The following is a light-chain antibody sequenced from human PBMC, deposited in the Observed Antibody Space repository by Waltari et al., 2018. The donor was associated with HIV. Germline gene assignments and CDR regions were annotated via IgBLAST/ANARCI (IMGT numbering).Light chain of an antibody. CDR3: HQYFSAPWT. Sequence: DIVMTQSPDSLAVSLGERATINCKSSQSLLYSANNKNYLALSQQRPGQPPKLLLYWASARESGVPDRFSGSGSGTDFTLTISSLQADDVAVYYCHQYFSAPWTFGQGTKVEIK. J-gene: IGKJ1*01. CDR1: QSLLYSANNKNY. CDR2: WAS. V-gene: IGKV4-1*01.